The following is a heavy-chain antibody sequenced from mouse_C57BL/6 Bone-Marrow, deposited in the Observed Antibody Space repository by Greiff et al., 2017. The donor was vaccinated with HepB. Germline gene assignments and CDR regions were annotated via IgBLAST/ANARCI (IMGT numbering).Heavy chain of an antibody. CDR1: GYTFTSYW. CDR3: ASFAY. V-gene: IGHV1-50*01. CDR2: IDPSDSYT. Sequence: QVQLQQPGAELVKPGASVKLSCKASGYTFTSYWMQWVKQRPGQGLEWIGEIDPSDSYTNYNQKFKGKATLTVDTSSSTAYMQLGSLTSEDSAVYYCASFAYWGQGTLVTVSA. J-gene: IGHJ3*01.